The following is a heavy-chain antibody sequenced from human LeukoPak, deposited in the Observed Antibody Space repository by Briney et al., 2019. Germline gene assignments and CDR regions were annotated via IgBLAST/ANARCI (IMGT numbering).Heavy chain of an antibody. CDR3: ARSPQRSQFWSGYYYFDY. J-gene: IGHJ4*02. Sequence: SETLSLTCTVSGGSISSSSYYWGWIRQPPGKGLEWIGSIYYSGSTYYNPSLKSRVTISVDTSKNQFSLKLSSVTAADTAVYYCARSPQRSQFWSGYYYFDYWGQGTLVTVSS. CDR1: GGSISSSSYY. V-gene: IGHV4-39*07. D-gene: IGHD3-3*01. CDR2: IYYSGST.